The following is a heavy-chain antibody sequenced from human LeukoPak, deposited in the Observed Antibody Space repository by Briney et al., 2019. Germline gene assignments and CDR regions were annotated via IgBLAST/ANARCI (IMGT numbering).Heavy chain of an antibody. D-gene: IGHD3-10*01. CDR2: IYHSGST. CDR1: GGSISSGGYS. J-gene: IGHJ4*02. CDR3: ASFYYGSGSYYRFDY. V-gene: IGHV4-30-2*01. Sequence: PSETLSLTCAVSGGSISSGGYSWSWIRQPPGKGLEWIGHIYHSGSTYYSPSLKSRVTISVDRSKNQFSLKLTSVTAADTAVYYCASFYYGSGSYYRFDYWGQGTLVTVSS.